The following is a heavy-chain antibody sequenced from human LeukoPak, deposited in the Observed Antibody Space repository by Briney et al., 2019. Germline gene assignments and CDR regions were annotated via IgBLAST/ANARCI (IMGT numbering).Heavy chain of an antibody. J-gene: IGHJ4*02. CDR2: ISYDGSNK. V-gene: IGHV3-30*18. CDR1: GFTFSSYG. Sequence: GGSLRLSCAASGFTFSSYGMHWVRQAPGKGLEWVAVISYDGSNKYYADSVKGRFTISRDNSKNTLYLQMNSLRAEDTAVYYCAKDRLHYDSSGYYLFDYWGQGTLVTVSS. CDR3: AKDRLHYDSSGYYLFDY. D-gene: IGHD3-22*01.